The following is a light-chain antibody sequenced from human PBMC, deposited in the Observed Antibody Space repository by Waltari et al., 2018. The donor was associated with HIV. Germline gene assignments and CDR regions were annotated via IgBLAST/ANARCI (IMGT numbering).Light chain of an antibody. J-gene: IGKJ3*01. Sequence: ELVLTHSHATLSLSRGARATLSCRASQSPSNYLACYQHKPDQGPRLLIYDASNRATGTPARFSGSGSGTDFNLTISCLEPEDFAIYDCQQRVNGPLTFGPGTKVDIK. CDR1: QSPSNY. CDR2: DAS. CDR3: QQRVNGPLT. V-gene: IGKV3-11*01.